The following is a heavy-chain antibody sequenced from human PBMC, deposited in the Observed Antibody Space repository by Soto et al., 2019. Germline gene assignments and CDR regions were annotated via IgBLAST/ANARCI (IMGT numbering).Heavy chain of an antibody. D-gene: IGHD3-22*01. CDR2: IWYDGSNK. CDR1: GFTFSSYA. CDR3: AMDPSTLIVDTLHFDY. J-gene: IGHJ4*02. V-gene: IGHV3-33*01. Sequence: GGSLRLSCAASGFTFSSYAMHWVRQAPGKGLEWVAVIWYDGSNKYYSDSVKGRFTISRDNSKNTLYLQMNSLRAEDTAVYYCAMDPSTLIVDTLHFDYWGQGILVTVSS.